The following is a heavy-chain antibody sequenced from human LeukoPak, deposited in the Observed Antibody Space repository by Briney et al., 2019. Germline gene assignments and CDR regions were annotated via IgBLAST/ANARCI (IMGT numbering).Heavy chain of an antibody. V-gene: IGHV4-4*02. Sequence: SETLSLTCAVSGGSISSSNWWSWVRQPPGKGLEWIGEIYHSGSTNYNPSLKSRVTISVDKSKNQFSLKLSSVTAADTAVYYCARHEGAVAETYYYGMDVWGQGTTVTVSS. CDR3: ARHEGAVAETYYYGMDV. J-gene: IGHJ6*02. D-gene: IGHD6-19*01. CDR1: GGSISSSNW. CDR2: IYHSGST.